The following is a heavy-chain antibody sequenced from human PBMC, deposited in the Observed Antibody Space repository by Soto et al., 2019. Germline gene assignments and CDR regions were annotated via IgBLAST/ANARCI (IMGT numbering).Heavy chain of an antibody. CDR3: ARDLSWGSNWYYYMDV. D-gene: IGHD7-27*01. V-gene: IGHV3-48*01. CDR2: ISSSSSVI. J-gene: IGHJ6*03. Sequence: EVQLVESGGGLVQPGGSLRLSCATSGFILSDCAMNWVRQAPGKGLEWASYISSSSSVIDYADSVKGRFTVSRDNARNSLYLQMNSLRAEDTAVYYCARDLSWGSNWYYYMDVWGKGTTVTVPS. CDR1: GFILSDCA.